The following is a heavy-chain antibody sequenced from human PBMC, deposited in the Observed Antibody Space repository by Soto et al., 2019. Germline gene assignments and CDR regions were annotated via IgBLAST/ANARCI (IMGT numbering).Heavy chain of an antibody. J-gene: IGHJ6*02. CDR3: ASTTYYYGSGSYLDV. CDR2: IYYSGST. V-gene: IGHV4-30-4*01. Sequence: QVQLQESGPGLVKPSQTLSLTCTVSGGSISSGDYYWSWIRQPPGKGLEWIGYIYYSGSTYYNPSLKRRVTISVDTSKTQFSLKRRSVPAADTAVYYCASTTYYYGSGSYLDVWGQGTTVTVSS. D-gene: IGHD3-10*01. CDR1: GGSISSGDYY.